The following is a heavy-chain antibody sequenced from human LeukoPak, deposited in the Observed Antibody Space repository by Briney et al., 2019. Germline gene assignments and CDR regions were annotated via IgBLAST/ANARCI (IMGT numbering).Heavy chain of an antibody. D-gene: IGHD4-11*01. CDR2: ISAYNGNT. CDR3: ARDFLVTSGDYGMDV. J-gene: IGHJ6*02. V-gene: IGHV1-18*01. Sequence: ASVKVSCKASGYTFTSYGISWERQAPGQGLEWMGWISAYNGNTNYAQKLQGRVTMTTDTSTSTAYMELRSLRSDDTAVYYCARDFLVTSGDYGMDVWGQGTTVTVSS. CDR1: GYTFTSYG.